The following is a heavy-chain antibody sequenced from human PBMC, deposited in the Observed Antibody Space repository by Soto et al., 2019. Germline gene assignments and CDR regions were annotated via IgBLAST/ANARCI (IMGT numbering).Heavy chain of an antibody. V-gene: IGHV5-10-1*01. D-gene: IGHD2-2*01. CDR1: GYSFTSYW. J-gene: IGHJ6*02. CDR2: IDPSDSYT. Sequence: GESLKISCKGSGYSFTSYWISWVRQMPGKGLEWMGRIDPSDSYTNYSPSFQGHVTISADKSISTAYLQWSSLKASDTAMYYCARQVVVVVPANNQDYYYYGMDVWGQGTTVTVSS. CDR3: ARQVVVVVPANNQDYYYYGMDV.